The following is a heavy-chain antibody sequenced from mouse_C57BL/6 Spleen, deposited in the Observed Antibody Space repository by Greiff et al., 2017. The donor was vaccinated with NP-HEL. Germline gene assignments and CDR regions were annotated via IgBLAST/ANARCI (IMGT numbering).Heavy chain of an antibody. CDR1: GFTFSDYG. CDR3: ARRPYYDYDEAWFAY. J-gene: IGHJ3*01. D-gene: IGHD2-4*01. CDR2: ISSGSSTI. V-gene: IGHV5-17*01. Sequence: EVKLMESGGGLVKPGGSLKLSCAASGFTFSDYGMHWVRQAPEKGLEWVAYISSGSSTIYYADTVKGRFTISRDNAKNTLFLQMTSLRSEDTAMYYCARRPYYDYDEAWFAYWGQGTLVTVSA.